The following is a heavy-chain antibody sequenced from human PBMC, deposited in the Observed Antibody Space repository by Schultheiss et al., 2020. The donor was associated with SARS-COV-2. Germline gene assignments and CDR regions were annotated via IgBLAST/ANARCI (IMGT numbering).Heavy chain of an antibody. CDR2: IYYSGST. CDR3: ARQIVATENTYWFDP. Sequence: SETLSLTCTVSGGSISSSSYYWGWIRQPPGKGLEWIGSIYYSGSTYYNPSLKSRVTISVDTSKNQFSLKLSSVTAADTAVYYCARQIVATENTYWFDPWGQGTLVTVSS. CDR1: GGSISSSSYY. D-gene: IGHD5-12*01. J-gene: IGHJ5*02. V-gene: IGHV4-39*01.